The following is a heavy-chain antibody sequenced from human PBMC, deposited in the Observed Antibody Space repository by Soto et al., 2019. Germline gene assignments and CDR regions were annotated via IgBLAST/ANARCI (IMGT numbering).Heavy chain of an antibody. CDR3: AKERYGDYGWYFDY. D-gene: IGHD4-17*01. Sequence: EVQLLESGGGLVQPGGSLRLSCAASGFTFSSYAMSWVRQAPGKGLEWVSAISGSSGSTYYADSVKGRFTISRDNXXNTLYLQLNSLRAEDTAVYYCAKERYGDYGWYFDYWGQGTLVTVSS. CDR1: GFTFSSYA. CDR2: ISGSSGST. J-gene: IGHJ4*02. V-gene: IGHV3-23*01.